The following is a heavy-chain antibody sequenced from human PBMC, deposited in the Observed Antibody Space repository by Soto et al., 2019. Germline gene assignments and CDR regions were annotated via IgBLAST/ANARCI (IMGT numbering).Heavy chain of an antibody. V-gene: IGHV4-34*01. Sequence: SETLSLTCAVHGGSFSGYDWDWIRQPPGKGLEWIGYINHSGSTYYNPSLKSRVTISVDTSKNQFSLKLSSVTAADTAVYYCARVGGFGATTIDYWGQGTLVTVSS. CDR2: INHSGST. D-gene: IGHD3-10*01. J-gene: IGHJ4*02. CDR1: GGSFSGYD. CDR3: ARVGGFGATTIDY.